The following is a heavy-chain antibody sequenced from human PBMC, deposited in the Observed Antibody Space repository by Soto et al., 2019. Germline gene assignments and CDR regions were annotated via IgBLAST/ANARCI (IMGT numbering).Heavy chain of an antibody. CDR3: ARGARWGCSSTSCYTGWFDP. D-gene: IGHD2-2*02. Sequence: ASETLSFTCAVYGGSFSGYYWSWIRQPPGEGLEWIGEINHSGSTNYNPSLKSRVTISVDTSKNQFSLKLSSVTAADTAVYYCARGARWGCSSTSCYTGWFDPWGQGTLVTVSS. CDR2: INHSGST. J-gene: IGHJ5*02. V-gene: IGHV4-34*01. CDR1: GGSFSGYY.